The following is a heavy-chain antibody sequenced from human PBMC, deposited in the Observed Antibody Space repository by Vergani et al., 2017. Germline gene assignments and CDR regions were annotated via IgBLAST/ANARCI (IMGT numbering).Heavy chain of an antibody. Sequence: EVQLLQSGGGVIQPGGSVRLSCAASGFTFSACPMTWVRQAPEKGLEWVAHISPDGSATSYVDSVKGRFTISRDNTKNSLYLQMSSLRAEDTAVYYCARDVHEDAFDIWGQGTMVTVSS. V-gene: IGHV3-7*01. J-gene: IGHJ3*02. CDR1: GFTFSACP. CDR2: ISPDGSAT. CDR3: ARDVHEDAFDI.